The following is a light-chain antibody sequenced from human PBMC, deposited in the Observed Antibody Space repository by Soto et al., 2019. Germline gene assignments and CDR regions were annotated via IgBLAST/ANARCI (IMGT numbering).Light chain of an antibody. J-gene: IGKJ5*01. Sequence: EILLTQSPATLSLSPGERATLSCRASQSVSSYLAWYQKKPGQAPRLLIYGTSNRATGIPARFSGSGSGTDFTLPISSLEPEDFAVYYCQQRSNFGQGTRLEIK. CDR1: QSVSSY. CDR2: GTS. V-gene: IGKV3-11*01. CDR3: QQRSN.